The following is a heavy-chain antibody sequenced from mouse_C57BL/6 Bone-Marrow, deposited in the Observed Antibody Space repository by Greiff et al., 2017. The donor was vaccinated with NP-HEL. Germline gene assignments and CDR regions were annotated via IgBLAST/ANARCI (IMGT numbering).Heavy chain of an antibody. D-gene: IGHD3-2*02. V-gene: IGHV1-53*01. Sequence: QVQLQQPGTELVKPGASVKLSCKASGYTFTSSWMHWLKPRPGPGLEWIGNINPNNGGTNDNEKFKTKATLTVDKSSSTAYMQLSSLTSEDAAVYYCARDSGYAFDYWGQGTTLTVSS. CDR1: GYTFTSSW. CDR2: INPNNGGT. J-gene: IGHJ2*01. CDR3: ARDSGYAFDY.